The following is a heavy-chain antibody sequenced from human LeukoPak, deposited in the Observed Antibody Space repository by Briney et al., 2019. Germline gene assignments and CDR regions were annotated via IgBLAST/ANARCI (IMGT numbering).Heavy chain of an antibody. D-gene: IGHD5-18*01. CDR2: ISGSGGST. CDR1: GFTFSSYA. Sequence: GGSLRLSCAASGFTFSSYAMSWVGRAPGKGLEWVSAISGSGGSTYYADSVKGRFTISRDNSKNTLYLQMNSLRAEDTAVYYCANQGYSYGYGRIDYWGQGTLVTVSS. CDR3: ANQGYSYGYGRIDY. J-gene: IGHJ4*02. V-gene: IGHV3-23*01.